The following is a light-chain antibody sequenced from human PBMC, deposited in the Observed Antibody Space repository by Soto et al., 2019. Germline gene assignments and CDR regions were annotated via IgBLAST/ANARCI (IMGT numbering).Light chain of an antibody. J-gene: IGKJ4*01. Sequence: DIQMTQSPSTLSASVGDTVTITCRASQSISTWLAWYQQKPGKAPKLLVYKASSLESGVPSRFSGSGSGTEFTLTISSLQPDDFETYYCQQYNNYPRTFGGGTKVEIK. CDR3: QQYNNYPRT. CDR2: KAS. V-gene: IGKV1-5*03. CDR1: QSISTW.